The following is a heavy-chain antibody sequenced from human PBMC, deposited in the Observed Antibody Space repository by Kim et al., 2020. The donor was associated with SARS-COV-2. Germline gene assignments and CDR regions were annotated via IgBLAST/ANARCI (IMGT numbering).Heavy chain of an antibody. CDR1: GYTFTSYD. CDR3: ARGRKNYDYVWVSYRGQVGGNDC. CDR2: MNPNSGNT. J-gene: IGHJ4*02. Sequence: ASVKVSCKASGYTFTSYDINWVRQATGQGLEWMGWMNPNSGNTGYAQKFQGRVTMTRNTSISTAYMELSSLRSEDTAVYYCARGRKNYDYVWVSYRGQVGGNDCRCQRTLVTVSS. V-gene: IGHV1-8*01. D-gene: IGHD3-16*02.